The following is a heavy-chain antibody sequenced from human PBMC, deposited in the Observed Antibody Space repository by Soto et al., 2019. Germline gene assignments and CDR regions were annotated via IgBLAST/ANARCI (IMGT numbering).Heavy chain of an antibody. D-gene: IGHD1-1*01. CDR1: GFTFDDYA. CDR2: ISWSSGTI. V-gene: IGHV3-9*01. J-gene: IGHJ5*02. Sequence: EVQLVESGGGLVQPGRSLRLSCAASGFTFDDYAMHWVRQAPGKGLEWVSGISWSSGTIGYAGSVKDRFTISRDNSKHCLFLQMNSLRAEDKGLHYCARAAVWMEDSNWLDPWGQGTLVTVSS. CDR3: ARAAVWMEDSNWLDP.